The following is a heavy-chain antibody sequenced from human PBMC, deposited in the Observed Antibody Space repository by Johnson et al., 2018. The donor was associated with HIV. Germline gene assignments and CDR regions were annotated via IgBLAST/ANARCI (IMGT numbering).Heavy chain of an antibody. CDR2: ISYDGTNK. D-gene: IGHD6-6*01. CDR1: EFTFSNYA. CDR3: ASGVTARAPVFI. J-gene: IGHJ3*02. Sequence: QVQLVESGGGVVQPGRSLRLSCAASEFTFSNYAIHWVRQAPGKGLEWVAVISYDGTNKYYADLVKGRFTISRDNSRNTLYLQMNLLRPEDTAVYYCASGVTARAPVFIWCQGTMVTVSS. V-gene: IGHV3-30*04.